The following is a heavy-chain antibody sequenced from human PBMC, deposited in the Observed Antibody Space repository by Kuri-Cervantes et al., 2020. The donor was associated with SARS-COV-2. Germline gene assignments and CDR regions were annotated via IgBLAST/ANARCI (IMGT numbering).Heavy chain of an antibody. V-gene: IGHV3-9*01. D-gene: IGHD6-13*01. CDR1: GFTFDDYA. CDR2: ISWNSGSI. Sequence: GGSLRLSCAASGFTFDDYAMHWVRQAPGKGLEWVSGISWNSGSIGYADSVKGRFTISRDNAKNSLYLQMNSLRAEDTALYYCARVRGSSPTDYYYYYMDVWGKGTTVTVSS. CDR3: ARVRGSSPTDYYYYYMDV. J-gene: IGHJ6*03.